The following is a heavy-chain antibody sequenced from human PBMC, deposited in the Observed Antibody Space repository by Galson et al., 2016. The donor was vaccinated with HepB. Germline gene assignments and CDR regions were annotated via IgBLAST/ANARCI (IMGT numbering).Heavy chain of an antibody. V-gene: IGHV1-46*01. J-gene: IGHJ3*02. D-gene: IGHD6-6*01. CDR1: DFTFTNYS. CDR2: INLSGGST. CDR3: ARRRMSTSASLFDI. Sequence: SVKVSCKASDFTFTNYSMHWVRQAPGQGLEWMGIINLSGGSTTYAQKFQGGVTLTRDTSTTTVYMELSSLKPEDAAVYYCARRRMSTSASLFDIWGQGTMVTVSS.